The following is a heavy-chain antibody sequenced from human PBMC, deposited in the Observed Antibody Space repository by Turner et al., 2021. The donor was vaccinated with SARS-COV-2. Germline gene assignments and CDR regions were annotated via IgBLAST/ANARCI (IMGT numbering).Heavy chain of an antibody. J-gene: IGHJ5*02. CDR2: IYYSGST. Sequence: QLQLQESGPGLVKTSETLSLTCTVSGCSISSSSYYWGWLRQPPGKGLEWIGSIYYSGSTYYNPSLKSRVTISVDTSKNQFSLKLTSVTAADTAVYFCARHWEVAAAAYLARFDPWGQGTLVTVSS. CDR1: GCSISSSSYY. D-gene: IGHD6-13*01. CDR3: ARHWEVAAAAYLARFDP. V-gene: IGHV4-39*01.